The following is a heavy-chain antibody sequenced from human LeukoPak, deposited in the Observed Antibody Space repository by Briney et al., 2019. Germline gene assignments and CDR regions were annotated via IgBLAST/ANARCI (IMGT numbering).Heavy chain of an antibody. CDR1: GFTFSSYA. D-gene: IGHD2-2*01. CDR2: ISGSGGST. V-gene: IGHV3-23*01. J-gene: IGHJ4*02. Sequence: GGSLRLSCAASGFTFSSYAMSWVRQAPGKGLEWVSAISGSGGSTYYADSVKGRFTISRGNSKNTLYLQMNSLRAEDTAVYYCAKVDVVPAAGGYFDYWGQGTLVTVPS. CDR3: AKVDVVPAAGGYFDY.